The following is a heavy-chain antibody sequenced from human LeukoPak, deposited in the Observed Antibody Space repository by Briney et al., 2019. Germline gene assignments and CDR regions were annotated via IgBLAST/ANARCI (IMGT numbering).Heavy chain of an antibody. J-gene: IGHJ5*02. CDR1: GDSISGVSSY. D-gene: IGHD2-2*01. CDR3: ARENIELVPAAVDGWFDP. V-gene: IGHV4-61*02. Sequence: SQTLSLTCTVSGDSISGVSSYWCWIRQPAGKALEWIGRIYSSGNTNYNPSLKSRVTMSLDTSKNQFSLKLTSVTAADTAVYYCARENIELVPAAVDGWFDPWGQGTLVTVSS. CDR2: IYSSGNT.